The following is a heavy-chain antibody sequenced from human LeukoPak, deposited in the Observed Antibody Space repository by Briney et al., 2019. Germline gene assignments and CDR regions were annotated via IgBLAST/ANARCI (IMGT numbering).Heavy chain of an antibody. V-gene: IGHV1-2*02. CDR2: INPNSGGT. CDR3: ARDLGVDTAAGDNWFDP. CDR1: GYTFTGYY. D-gene: IGHD6-13*01. Sequence: GASVKVSCKASGYTFTGYYMHWVRQAPGQGLEWMGWINPNSGGTNYAQKFQGRVTMTRDTSISTAYMELSRLRSDDTAVYYCARDLGVDTAAGDNWFDPWGQGTLVTVSS. J-gene: IGHJ5*02.